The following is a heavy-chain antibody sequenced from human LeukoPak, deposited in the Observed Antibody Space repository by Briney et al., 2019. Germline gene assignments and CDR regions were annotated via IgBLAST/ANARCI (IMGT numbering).Heavy chain of an antibody. D-gene: IGHD1-1*01. CDR1: GVTLSSYA. CDR3: AKGKRYPDY. V-gene: IGHV3-23*01. Sequence: GGSLRLSCAASGVTLSSYAMSWARQAPGKGLEWVSGISSSGSGGNTYYADSVKGRFTISRDNAKNSLYLQMDSLRVEDTAVYYCAKGKRYPDYWGQGTLVTVSS. CDR2: ISSSGSGGNT. J-gene: IGHJ4*02.